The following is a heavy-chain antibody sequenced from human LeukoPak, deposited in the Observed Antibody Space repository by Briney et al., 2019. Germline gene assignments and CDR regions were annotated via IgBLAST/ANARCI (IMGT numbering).Heavy chain of an antibody. J-gene: IGHJ4*02. CDR3: EARVIAGKDDYYFDY. Sequence: GGSLRLSCVGSGFKFSTFGMYWVRQAPGKGLEWVAVISKDGDYKFYGDSVKGRMTISRDNTKNTLYLQMNSLRVEDTAVYYCEARVIAGKDDYYFDYWGQGTLVTVSS. CDR2: ISKDGDYK. D-gene: IGHD6-13*01. CDR1: GFKFSTFG. V-gene: IGHV3-30*03.